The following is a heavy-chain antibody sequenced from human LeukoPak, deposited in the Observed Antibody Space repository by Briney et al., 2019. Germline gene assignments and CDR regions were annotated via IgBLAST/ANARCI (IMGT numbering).Heavy chain of an antibody. CDR1: DGSISSYY. V-gene: IGHV4-4*07. J-gene: IGHJ6*02. D-gene: IGHD7-27*01. CDR2: IDVSGDT. CDR3: ASTPTRTWASGMDV. Sequence: SETLSLTCTVSDGSISSYYWSWIRQPAGKGLEWIGRIDVSGDTNYNPSLKSRVTMSVDTSKNQLSTNLKSMTAADTAVYYCASTPTRTWASGMDVWGQGATVTVSS.